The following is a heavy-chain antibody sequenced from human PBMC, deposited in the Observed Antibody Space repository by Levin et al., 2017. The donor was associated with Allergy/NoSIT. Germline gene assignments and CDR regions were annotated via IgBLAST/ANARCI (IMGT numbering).Heavy chain of an antibody. CDR3: ARDGSGITIFGPGY. Sequence: LSLTCAASGFTFSSYAMHWVRQAPGKGLEWVAVISYDGSNKYYADSVKGRFTISRDNSKNTLYLQMNSLRAEDTAVYYCARDGSGITIFGPGYWGQGTLVTVSS. V-gene: IGHV3-30-3*01. CDR2: ISYDGSNK. CDR1: GFTFSSYA. D-gene: IGHD3-3*01. J-gene: IGHJ4*02.